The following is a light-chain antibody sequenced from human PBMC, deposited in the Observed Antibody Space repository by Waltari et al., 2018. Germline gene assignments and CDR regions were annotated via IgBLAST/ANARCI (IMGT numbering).Light chain of an antibody. Sequence: QPASVSGSPGQSITISCTGTSNDVGAYDCVSWYQHHPGKVPQLLIYDVHNRPSGASDRFSGSKSGNTASLTISGLQAGDEADYYCASKTNNAAVLFGGGTKVTVL. CDR3: ASKTNNAAVL. CDR2: DVH. CDR1: SNDVGAYDC. V-gene: IGLV2-14*03. J-gene: IGLJ3*02.